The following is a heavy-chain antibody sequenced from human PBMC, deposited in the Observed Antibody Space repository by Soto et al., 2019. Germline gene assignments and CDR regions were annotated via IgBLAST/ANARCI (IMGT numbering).Heavy chain of an antibody. V-gene: IGHV3-23*01. CDR2: ISGPGGST. CDR1: GFTFSTYA. CDR3: AKDVDIVVVVAANRFDP. J-gene: IGHJ5*02. Sequence: GGSLRLSCAASGFTFSTYAMSWVRQAPGKGLEWVSVISGPGGSTYYADSVKGRFTISRDNSKNTLYLQMNSLRAEDTAVYYCAKDVDIVVVVAANRFDPWGQGTLVTVSS. D-gene: IGHD2-15*01.